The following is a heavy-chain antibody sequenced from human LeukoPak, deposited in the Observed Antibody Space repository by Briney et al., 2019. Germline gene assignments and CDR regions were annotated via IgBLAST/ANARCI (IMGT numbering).Heavy chain of an antibody. V-gene: IGHV3-74*01. CDR2: INSDGSST. Sequence: PGGSLRLSCAASGFTFSSYWMHWVRQAPGKGLVWVSRINSDGSSTSYADSVKGRFTISRDNAKNTLYLQMNSLRAEDTAVYYCARGDRDLYCSSTSCYPVLGGQGTLVTVSS. CDR1: GFTFSSYW. J-gene: IGHJ4*02. CDR3: ARGDRDLYCSSTSCYPVL. D-gene: IGHD2-2*01.